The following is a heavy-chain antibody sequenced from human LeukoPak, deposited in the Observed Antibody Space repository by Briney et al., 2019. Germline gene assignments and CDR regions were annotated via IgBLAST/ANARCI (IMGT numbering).Heavy chain of an antibody. CDR3: ASPSPHYYDSSGSLDY. CDR2: INPNSGGT. Sequence: GASVKVSCKASGYTFTGYYMHWVRQAPGQGLEWMGWINPNSGGTNYAQKFQGRVTMTRDTSISTVYMELSRLRSDDTAVYYCASPSPHYYDSSGSLDYWGQGTLVTVSS. V-gene: IGHV1-2*02. J-gene: IGHJ4*02. CDR1: GYTFTGYY. D-gene: IGHD3-22*01.